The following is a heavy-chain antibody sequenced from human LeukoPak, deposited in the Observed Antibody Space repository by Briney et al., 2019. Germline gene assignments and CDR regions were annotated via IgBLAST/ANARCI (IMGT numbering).Heavy chain of an antibody. D-gene: IGHD3-22*01. V-gene: IGHV1-46*01. J-gene: IGHJ4*02. CDR2: INPSGGST. Sequence: GASVKVSCKASGYTFTSYYMHWVRQAPGQGLEWMGIINPSGGSTSYAQKLQGRVTMTRDTSTSTVYMELSSLRSEDTAVYYCARGFLYDSSGYYAPNNFDYWGQGTLVTVSS. CDR1: GYTFTSYY. CDR3: ARGFLYDSSGYYAPNNFDY.